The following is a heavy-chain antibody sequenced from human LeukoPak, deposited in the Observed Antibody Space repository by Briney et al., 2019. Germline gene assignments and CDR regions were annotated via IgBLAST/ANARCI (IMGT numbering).Heavy chain of an antibody. D-gene: IGHD5-12*01. CDR2: IYWDDDK. Sequence: ESGPTLVKPTQTLTLTCTFSGFSLSTSGVGVGWIRQPPGKALEWLALIYWDDDKRYSPSLKSRLTITKDTSKNQVVLTMTNMDPVDTATYYCAHNAHSGYDPAGAFDIWGQGTMVTVSS. V-gene: IGHV2-5*02. CDR3: AHNAHSGYDPAGAFDI. CDR1: GFSLSTSGVG. J-gene: IGHJ3*02.